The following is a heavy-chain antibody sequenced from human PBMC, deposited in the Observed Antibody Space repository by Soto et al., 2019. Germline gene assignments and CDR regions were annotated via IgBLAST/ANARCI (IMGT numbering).Heavy chain of an antibody. CDR3: SREGGHWYHYYYYLTDD. CDR2: ISAYNGNT. CDR1: GYTFTTYG. Sequence: GASVKVSCKASGYTFTTYGISWVRQAPGQRLEWMGWISAYNGNTNYAQKQQGRVTMTTDTSISTTNMKLSSQRSEDTAVYYCSREGGHWYHYYYYLTDDWGNGTPV. J-gene: IGHJ6*03. D-gene: IGHD6-13*01. V-gene: IGHV1-18*01.